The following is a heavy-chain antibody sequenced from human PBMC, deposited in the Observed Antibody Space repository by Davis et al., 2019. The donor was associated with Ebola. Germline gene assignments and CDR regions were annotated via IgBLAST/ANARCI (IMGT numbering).Heavy chain of an antibody. CDR1: GFTFSSYG. J-gene: IGHJ3*02. CDR3: ARSGSGWYTDAFDI. CDR2: IWYDGSNK. Sequence: PGGSLRLSCAASGFTFSSYGMHWVRQAPGKGLEWVAVIWYDGSNKYYADSVKGRFTISRDNSKNTLYLQMNSLRAEDTAVYYCARSGSGWYTDAFDIWGQGTMVTVSS. V-gene: IGHV3-33*01. D-gene: IGHD6-19*01.